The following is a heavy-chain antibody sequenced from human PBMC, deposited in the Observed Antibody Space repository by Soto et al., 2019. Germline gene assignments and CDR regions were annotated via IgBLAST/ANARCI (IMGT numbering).Heavy chain of an antibody. CDR1: GYTFTSYA. CDR3: ARGEPYTAMVPFGY. D-gene: IGHD5-18*01. Sequence: QVQLVQSGAEVKKPGASVKVSCKASGYTFTSYAMHWVRQAPGQRLEWMGWINAGNGNTKYSQKFQGRVTITRDTSASTVYMELSSLRSEDTAVYYCARGEPYTAMVPFGYWGQGTLVTVSS. CDR2: INAGNGNT. V-gene: IGHV1-3*01. J-gene: IGHJ4*02.